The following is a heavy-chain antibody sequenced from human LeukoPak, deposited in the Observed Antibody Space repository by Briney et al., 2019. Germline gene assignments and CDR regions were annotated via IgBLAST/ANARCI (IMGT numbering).Heavy chain of an antibody. J-gene: IGHJ4*02. CDR3: ARDLITMVRGVQRDLGY. Sequence: ASVKVSCKVSGYTLTELSMHWVRQAPGKGLEWMGGFDPEDGETIYAQKFQGRVTMTEDTSTDTAYMELSSLRSEDTAVYYCARDLITMVRGVQRDLGYWGQGTLVTVSS. D-gene: IGHD3-10*01. CDR1: GYTLTELS. CDR2: FDPEDGET. V-gene: IGHV1-24*01.